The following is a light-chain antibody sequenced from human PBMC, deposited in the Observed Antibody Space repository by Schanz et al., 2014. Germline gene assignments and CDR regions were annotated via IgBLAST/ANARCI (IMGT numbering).Light chain of an antibody. CDR1: QSISSW. CDR3: QQRSTWPLT. CDR2: DAS. V-gene: IGKV1-5*01. J-gene: IGKJ4*01. Sequence: DIQMTQSPSTLSASVGDRVTLTCRASQSISSWLAWYQQKPGKAPKLLIYDASSLESGVPSRFSGSGSGTEFTLTISSLEPGDFVVYYCQQRSTWPLTFGGGTKVEIK.